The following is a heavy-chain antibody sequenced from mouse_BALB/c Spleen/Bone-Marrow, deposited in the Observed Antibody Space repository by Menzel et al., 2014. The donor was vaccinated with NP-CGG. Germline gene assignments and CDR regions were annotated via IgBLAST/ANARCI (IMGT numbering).Heavy chain of an antibody. D-gene: IGHD4-1*01. CDR1: GYTFTSYW. Sequence: QVQLQQPGAELVRPGASVKLSCKASGYTFTSYWINWVKQRPGQGLEWIGNIYPSDSYTNYNQKFKDKATLTVDKSSSTAYMQLSSPTSEDPAVYYCTRRLTGSYAMDYWGQGTSVTVSS. V-gene: IGHV1-69*02. CDR2: IYPSDSYT. J-gene: IGHJ4*01. CDR3: TRRLTGSYAMDY.